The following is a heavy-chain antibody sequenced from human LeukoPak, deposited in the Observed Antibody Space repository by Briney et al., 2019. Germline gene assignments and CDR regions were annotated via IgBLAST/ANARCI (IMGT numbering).Heavy chain of an antibody. D-gene: IGHD6-13*01. V-gene: IGHV1-18*01. CDR1: GYTFTNYG. Sequence: ASVKVSCKASGYTFTNYGISCVRQAPGQGLEWMGWISAYNGNTNYAQKLQGRVTMTTDTSTSTAYMELRSLRSDDTAVYYCARDGGIAAAGNEFDYWGQGTLVTVSS. CDR3: ARDGGIAAAGNEFDY. CDR2: ISAYNGNT. J-gene: IGHJ4*02.